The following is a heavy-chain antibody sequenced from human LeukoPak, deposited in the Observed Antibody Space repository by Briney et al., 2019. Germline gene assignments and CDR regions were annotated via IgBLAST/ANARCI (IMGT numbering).Heavy chain of an antibody. Sequence: GRSLRLSCAVSGFMFDDYAMHWVRQVPGKGLKWVSSVSWNSGSIDYADSVKGQLTISRDNAKNSLYLQMDSLRAEDTAFYYCAKDSKGGYSYGYFDLWGRGTLVTVSS. CDR2: VSWNSGSI. V-gene: IGHV3-9*01. J-gene: IGHJ2*01. D-gene: IGHD5-18*01. CDR3: AKDSKGGYSYGYFDL. CDR1: GFMFDDYA.